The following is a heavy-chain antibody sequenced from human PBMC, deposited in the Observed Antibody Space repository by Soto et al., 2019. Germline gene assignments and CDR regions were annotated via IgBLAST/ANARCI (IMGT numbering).Heavy chain of an antibody. CDR3: ARQIYDSDTGPNFQYYFDT. CDR1: GYSFVGYW. CDR2: IDPSGSQT. V-gene: IGHV5-10-1*01. J-gene: IGHJ4*02. D-gene: IGHD3-22*01. Sequence: GESLKISGNGAGYSFVGYWSTWVGQKPGKGLEWMGRIDPSGSQTYYSPSFRGHVTISVTKSITTVFLQWSSLRASDTAMYYCARQIYDSDTGPNFQYYFDTWGQGTPVTVSS.